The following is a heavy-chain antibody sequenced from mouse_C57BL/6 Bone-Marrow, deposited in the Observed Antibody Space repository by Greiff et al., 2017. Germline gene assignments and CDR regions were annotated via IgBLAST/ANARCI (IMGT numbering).Heavy chain of an antibody. V-gene: IGHV14-4*01. J-gene: IGHJ4*01. CDR2: IDPENGDT. D-gene: IGHD2-3*01. Sequence: EVQLQESGAELVRPGASVKLSCTASGFNIKDDYMHWVKQRPEQGLEWIGWIDPENGDTEYASKFQGKATITADTSSNTAYLQLSSLTSEDTAVYYCTPLYDYVAMDYWGQGTSVTVSS. CDR1: GFNIKDDY. CDR3: TPLYDYVAMDY.